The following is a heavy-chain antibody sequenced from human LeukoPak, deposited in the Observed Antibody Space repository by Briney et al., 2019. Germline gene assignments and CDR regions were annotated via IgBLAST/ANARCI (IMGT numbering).Heavy chain of an antibody. CDR2: IKQDGSEK. CDR1: GGSFSGYY. Sequence: PSETLSLTCAVYGGSFSGYYWSWIRQAPGKGLEWVANIKQDGSEKYYVDSVKGRFTISRDNSKNTLYLQMNSLRAEDTAVYYCARVRGYDILTGYHDYWGQGTLVTASS. J-gene: IGHJ4*02. D-gene: IGHD3-9*01. CDR3: ARVRGYDILTGYHDY. V-gene: IGHV3-7*01.